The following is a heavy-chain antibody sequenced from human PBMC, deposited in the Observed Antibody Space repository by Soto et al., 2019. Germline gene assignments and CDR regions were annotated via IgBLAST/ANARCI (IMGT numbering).Heavy chain of an antibody. CDR2: ISYDGSNK. Sequence: QVQLVESGGGVVQPGRSLRLSCAASGSTFSRYAMHWVRQAPGKGLEWVALISYDGSNKYYADSVKGRFTISRDNSKNTLYLQMNSLRAEDTAVYYCAISGYNSGSLDYWGQGTLVTVSS. D-gene: IGHD6-19*01. J-gene: IGHJ4*02. CDR1: GSTFSRYA. V-gene: IGHV3-30-3*01. CDR3: AISGYNSGSLDY.